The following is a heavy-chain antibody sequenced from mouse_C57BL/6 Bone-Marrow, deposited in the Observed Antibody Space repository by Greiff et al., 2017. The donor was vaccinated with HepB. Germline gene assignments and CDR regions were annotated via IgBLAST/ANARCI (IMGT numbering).Heavy chain of an antibody. J-gene: IGHJ3*01. CDR1: GFTFSSYG. CDR2: ISSGGSYT. CDR3: ARERTLTVS. Sequence: EVKVVESGGDLVKPGGSLKLSCAASGFTFSSYGMSWVRQTPDKRLEWVATISSGGSYTYYPDSVKGRFTISRDNAKNTLYLQMSSLKSEDTDMYYCARERTLTVSGGQGTLVTGSA. V-gene: IGHV5-6*01.